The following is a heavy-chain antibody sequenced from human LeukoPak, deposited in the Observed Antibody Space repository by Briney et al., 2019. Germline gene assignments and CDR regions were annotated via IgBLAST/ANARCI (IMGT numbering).Heavy chain of an antibody. D-gene: IGHD6-13*01. CDR1: GFTFSSYS. J-gene: IGHJ4*02. V-gene: IGHV3-21*01. CDR3: ARDTTPLVAAAVAGGLNY. CDR2: ISRSSSYI. Sequence: GGSLRLSCAASGFTFSSYSMNWVRQAPGKGLEWVSSISRSSSYIYYADSVKGRFTISRDNAKNSLYLQMNSLRAEDTAVYYCARDTTPLVAAAVAGGLNYWGQGTLVTVSS.